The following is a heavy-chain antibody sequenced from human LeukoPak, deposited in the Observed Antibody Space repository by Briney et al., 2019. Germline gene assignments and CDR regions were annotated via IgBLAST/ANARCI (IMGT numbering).Heavy chain of an antibody. V-gene: IGHV3-9*01. CDR2: ISWDSGSE. D-gene: IGHD3-22*01. CDR3: AKDRFRGYTSGYDY. J-gene: IGHJ4*02. CDR1: GFTFDDYA. Sequence: PGRSLRLSCAASGFTFDDYAMHWVRQAPGKGLEWVSGISWDSGSEGYADSVQGRFTISRDNAKNSLYLHMNSLRAEDTALYYCAKDRFRGYTSGYDYWGQGTLVTVSS.